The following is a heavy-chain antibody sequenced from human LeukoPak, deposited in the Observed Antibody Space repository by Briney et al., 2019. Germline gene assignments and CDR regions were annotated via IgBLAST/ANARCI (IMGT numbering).Heavy chain of an antibody. CDR1: GFTFSSYG. CDR3: ASGGFVGATDSFNY. V-gene: IGHV3-30*03. J-gene: IGHJ4*02. Sequence: PGGSLRLSCAASGFTFSSYGMNWVRQAPGKGLEGVAVISYDGSNKYYADSVKGRFTISRDNSKNTLHLQMNSLRAEDTAVYYCASGGFVGATDSFNYWGQGTLVTVSS. D-gene: IGHD1-26*01. CDR2: ISYDGSNK.